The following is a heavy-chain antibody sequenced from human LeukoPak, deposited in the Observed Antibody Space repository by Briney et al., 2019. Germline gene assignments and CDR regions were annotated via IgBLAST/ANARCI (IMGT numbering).Heavy chain of an antibody. V-gene: IGHV3-30-3*01. Sequence: GRSLRLSCAASGFTFSSYAMHWVRQAPGKGLEWVAVISYDGSNKYYADSVKGRFTISRDNSKNTLYLQMNSLRANDTAVYYCASNYVHNYYNYAMDAWGQGTTVTVSS. CDR1: GFTFSSYA. CDR3: ASNYVHNYYNYAMDA. D-gene: IGHD4-11*01. J-gene: IGHJ6*02. CDR2: ISYDGSNK.